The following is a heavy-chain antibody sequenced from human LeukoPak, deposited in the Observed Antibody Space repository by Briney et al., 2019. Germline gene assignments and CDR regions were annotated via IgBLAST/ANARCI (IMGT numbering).Heavy chain of an antibody. CDR2: INPNSGGT. V-gene: IGHV1-2*02. CDR1: GYTFTDYY. Sequence: GSSVKASRTASGYTFTDYYIDWVRQSPGQGLEWMGWINPNSGGTNYAQKRQGRVTMTRVTSISTAYMELSSLRSDDTAVYYCARALSLDFWAEGPVVAVSS. J-gene: IGHJ4*02. CDR3: ARALSLDF.